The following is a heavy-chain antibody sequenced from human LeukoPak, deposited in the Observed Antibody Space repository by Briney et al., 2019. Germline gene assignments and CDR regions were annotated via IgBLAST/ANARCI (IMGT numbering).Heavy chain of an antibody. J-gene: IGHJ4*02. CDR2: INPNSGGT. D-gene: IGHD6-19*01. V-gene: IGHV1-2*06. Sequence: ASVKVSCKASGYTFTGYYMHWVRQAPRQGLEWMGRINPNSGGTNYAQKFQGRVTMTRDTSISTAYMELSRLRSDDTAVYYCARTSVAGTEGFDYWGQGTLVTVSS. CDR3: ARTSVAGTEGFDY. CDR1: GYTFTGYY.